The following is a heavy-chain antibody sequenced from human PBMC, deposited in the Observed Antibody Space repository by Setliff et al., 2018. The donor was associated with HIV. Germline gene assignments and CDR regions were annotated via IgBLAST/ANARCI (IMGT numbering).Heavy chain of an antibody. D-gene: IGHD5-18*01. CDR1: GYTFHTYA. Sequence: ASVKVSCKASGYTFHTYAMHWVRQAPGQRLEWMGWINAGNGNAKYSQKFQGRVTITSDTSASTVYMELSSLRYEDTAVYYCARDSYGLDYWCQGTLVTVSS. V-gene: IGHV1-3*01. CDR3: ARDSYGLDY. J-gene: IGHJ4*02. CDR2: INAGNGNA.